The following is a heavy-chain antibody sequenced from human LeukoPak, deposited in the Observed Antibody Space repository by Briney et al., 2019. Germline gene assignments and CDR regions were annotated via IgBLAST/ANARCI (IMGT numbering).Heavy chain of an antibody. Sequence: GGSLRLSCAASGFTFSSYEMNWVRQAPGKGLEWVSYISSSGSTIYYADSVKGRFTISRDNAKNSLYLQMNSLRAEDTAVYYCARDDARGAFDIWGQGTMVTVSS. CDR2: ISSSGSTI. CDR1: GFTFSSYE. D-gene: IGHD2-8*01. V-gene: IGHV3-48*03. J-gene: IGHJ3*02. CDR3: ARDDARGAFDI.